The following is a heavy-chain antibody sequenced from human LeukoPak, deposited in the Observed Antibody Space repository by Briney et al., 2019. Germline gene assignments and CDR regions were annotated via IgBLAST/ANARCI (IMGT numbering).Heavy chain of an antibody. V-gene: IGHV3-74*01. J-gene: IGHJ6*02. Sequence: PGGSLRLSCAASGFPFSSYWMHWVRQVPEKGLLWVSRINSDGSATIYADSVRGRFTISRDNAKNTLYLQMSGLRVEDTAVYHCASDSPYYGMDVWGQGTTVTVSS. CDR3: ASDSPYYGMDV. CDR1: GFPFSSYW. CDR2: INSDGSAT.